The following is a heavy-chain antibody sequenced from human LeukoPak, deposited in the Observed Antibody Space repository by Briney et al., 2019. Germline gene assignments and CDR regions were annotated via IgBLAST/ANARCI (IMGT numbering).Heavy chain of an antibody. D-gene: IGHD5-24*01. Sequence: GGSLRLSCTASGFTVSSNYMSWVRQAPGKGLEWVSVIYSGGGTYYADSVKGRFTISRDNSKNTLYLQMNSLRAEDTAVYYCARGASRDGSGYWGQGTLVAVSS. J-gene: IGHJ4*02. CDR2: IYSGGGT. CDR1: GFTVSSNY. V-gene: IGHV3-66*01. CDR3: ARGASRDGSGY.